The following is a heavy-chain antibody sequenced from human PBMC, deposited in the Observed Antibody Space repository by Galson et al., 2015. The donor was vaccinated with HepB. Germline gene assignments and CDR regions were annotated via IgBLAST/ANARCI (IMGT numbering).Heavy chain of an antibody. D-gene: IGHD4-23*01. V-gene: IGHV4-34*01. Sequence: SETLSLTCAVYGGSFSGYYWSWIRQPPGKGLEWIGEINHSGSTNYNPSLKSRVTISVDTSKNQFSLKLSSVTAADTAVYYCARRGLRWTRNDAFDIWGQGTMVTVSS. CDR1: GGSFSGYY. J-gene: IGHJ3*02. CDR2: INHSGST. CDR3: ARRGLRWTRNDAFDI.